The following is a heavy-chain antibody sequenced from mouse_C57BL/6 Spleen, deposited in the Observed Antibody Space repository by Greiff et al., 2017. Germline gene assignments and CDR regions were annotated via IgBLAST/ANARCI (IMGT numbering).Heavy chain of an antibody. CDR1: GYTFTSYG. V-gene: IGHV1-81*01. CDR2: IYPRGGNT. D-gene: IGHD1-1*01. J-gene: IGHJ2*01. Sequence: QVQLKQPGAELARPGASVKLSCKASGYTFTSYGISWVKQRTGQGLEWIGEIYPRGGNTYYNEKFKGKATLTVDKSSSTAYLELRSLTSEDSAVYFYATRYYYGSRGYYLDYWGQGTTLTVSS. CDR3: ATRYYYGSRGYYLDY.